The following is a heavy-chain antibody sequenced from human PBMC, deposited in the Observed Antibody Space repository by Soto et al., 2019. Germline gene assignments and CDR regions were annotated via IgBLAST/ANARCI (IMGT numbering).Heavy chain of an antibody. CDR1: GGSISSYY. CDR2: IYYSGST. CDR3: TRGALIAAGLDY. Sequence: QVQLQESGPGLVKPSETLSLTCTVSGGSISSYYWSWIRQPPGKVLEWIGYIYYSGSTNYNPCLKSRVTISANTSKNQSSLKLSSVTDADTAVYYCTRGALIAAGLDYWGQGTLVTVAS. V-gene: IGHV4-59*01. D-gene: IGHD6-13*01. J-gene: IGHJ4*02.